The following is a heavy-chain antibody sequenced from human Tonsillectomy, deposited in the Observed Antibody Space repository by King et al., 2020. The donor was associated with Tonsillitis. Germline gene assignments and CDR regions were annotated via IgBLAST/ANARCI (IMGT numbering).Heavy chain of an antibody. D-gene: IGHD3-22*01. CDR3: AREVDGYDSSGYLSAFVI. CDR1: GGSISSGGYS. Sequence: QLQESGPGLVKPSQTLSLTCAVSGGSISSGGYSWSWIRQPPGKGREWIGYIYYSGSTYYNPSLKSRVTISVDTSKNQFSLKLSSVTAADTAVYYCAREVDGYDSSGYLSAFVIWGQGTMVTVSS. J-gene: IGHJ3*02. V-gene: IGHV4-30-4*07. CDR2: IYYSGST.